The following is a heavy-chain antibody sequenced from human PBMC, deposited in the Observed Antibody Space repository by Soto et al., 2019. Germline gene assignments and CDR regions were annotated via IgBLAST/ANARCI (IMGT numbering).Heavy chain of an antibody. Sequence: QVQLVQSGAEVKKPGASVKVSCKASGYTFTSYGISWVRQAPGQGLEWMGWISAYNGNTNNAQKLQGRVTMTTDTSTSTAYMELRSLRSDDTAVYYCAREYSNPAPAGGYYYYYGMDVWGQGTTVTVSS. CDR1: GYTFTSYG. D-gene: IGHD6-13*01. V-gene: IGHV1-18*01. J-gene: IGHJ6*02. CDR2: ISAYNGNT. CDR3: AREYSNPAPAGGYYYYYGMDV.